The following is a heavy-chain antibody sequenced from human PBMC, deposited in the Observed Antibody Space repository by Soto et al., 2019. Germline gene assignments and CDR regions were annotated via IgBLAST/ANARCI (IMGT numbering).Heavy chain of an antibody. Sequence: QVHLVESGGGVVQPGRSLRLSCAASGFTFSSHGMHWIRQAPGKGLEWVAVIPYDGSLQYYADSVKGRFSISRDNSKNTLYLQMNSLRAEDTAVYYCAKLRVLEWEVQESDYWGQGTLVSVSS. D-gene: IGHD3-3*01. J-gene: IGHJ4*02. CDR1: GFTFSSHG. CDR3: AKLRVLEWEVQESDY. V-gene: IGHV3-30*18. CDR2: IPYDGSLQ.